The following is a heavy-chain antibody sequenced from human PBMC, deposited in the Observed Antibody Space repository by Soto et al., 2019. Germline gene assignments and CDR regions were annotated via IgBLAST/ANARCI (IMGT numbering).Heavy chain of an antibody. CDR1: GYTFTSYG. V-gene: IGHV1-18*01. Sequence: QVQLVQSGAEVKKPGASVKVSCKASGYTFTSYGISWVRQAPGQGLEWMGWINGYNGNTNHEQKLQGRVTMSTDTSTSTANMELRSLRSDDSAVYYCARMGDVPYYYYGMDVWGQGTTVTVSS. CDR2: INGYNGNT. J-gene: IGHJ6*02. D-gene: IGHD3-16*01. CDR3: ARMGDVPYYYYGMDV.